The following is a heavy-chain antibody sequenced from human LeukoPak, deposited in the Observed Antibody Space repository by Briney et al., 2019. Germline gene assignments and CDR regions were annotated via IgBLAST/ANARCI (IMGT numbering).Heavy chain of an antibody. D-gene: IGHD2/OR15-2a*01. V-gene: IGHV3-21*04. CDR2: INGRADEA. J-gene: IGHJ6*02. CDR1: GFTFSNYG. Sequence: GGSLRLSCAASGFTFSNYGMNWVRQAPGKGLEWVSSINGRADEAHHADSVKGRFTISRDDAKNSLYLHMNTLRAEDTAVYYCARDFYGPYYYYGLDVWGQGTTVTVSS. CDR3: ARDFYGPYYYYGLDV.